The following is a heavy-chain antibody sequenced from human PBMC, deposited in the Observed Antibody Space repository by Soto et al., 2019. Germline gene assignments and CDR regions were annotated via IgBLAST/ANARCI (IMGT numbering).Heavy chain of an antibody. V-gene: IGHV1-2*02. CDR1: GYIFTAYS. CDR3: AKDLTRQLAYWLDP. CDR2: INAHSGGT. D-gene: IGHD6-6*01. J-gene: IGHJ5*02. Sequence: ASVKVSCKASGYIFTAYSMHWVRQAPGQGLEWMGWINAHSGGTDYTQKFQGRVTLTRDTSIATAYLTLTSLSSDDTALYYCAKDLTRQLAYWLDPWGQGTQVTVSS.